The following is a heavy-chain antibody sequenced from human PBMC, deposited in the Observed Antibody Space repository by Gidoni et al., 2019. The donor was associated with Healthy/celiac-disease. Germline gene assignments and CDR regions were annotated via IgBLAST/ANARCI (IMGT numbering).Heavy chain of an antibody. Sequence: EVQLVGAGGGVVRPWGALRISCAGSGFPFEYFCLRWVRKAPGKGLGWVSGINWNGGSTGYADSVKGRFTISRDNAKNSLYLQMNSLRAEDTALYHCARAYYDSSGYYADYYYYYYMDVWGKGTTVTVSS. V-gene: IGHV3-20*01. CDR3: ARAYYDSSGYYADYYYYYYMDV. J-gene: IGHJ6*03. CDR2: INWNGGST. D-gene: IGHD3-22*01. CDR1: GFPFEYFC.